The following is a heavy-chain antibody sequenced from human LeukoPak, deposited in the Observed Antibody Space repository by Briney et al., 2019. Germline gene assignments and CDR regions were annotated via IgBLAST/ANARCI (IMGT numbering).Heavy chain of an antibody. CDR1: GFTFDDYA. J-gene: IGHJ1*01. CDR2: ISGDGGST. V-gene: IGHV3-43*02. D-gene: IGHD6-13*01. CDR3: AKAPSIYSSSWPEYFQH. Sequence: GGSLRLSCVASGFTFDDYAMHWVRQAPGKGLEWVSLISGDGGSTYYADSVKGRFTISRDNSKNSLYLQMNSLRTEDTALYYCAKAPSIYSSSWPEYFQHWGQGTLVTVSS.